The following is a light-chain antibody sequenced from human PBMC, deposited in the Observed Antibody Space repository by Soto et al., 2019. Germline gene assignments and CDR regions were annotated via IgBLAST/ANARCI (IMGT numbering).Light chain of an antibody. CDR1: QTVSDN. Sequence: EIVMTQSPATLSVSPGERATLSCSASQTVSDNLAWYQHKPGQSPRLLIYGASARATGIPARFSGGGSGAEYTLTISSLQSEDFAVYYCQQYDKWPRTFGQGTKVDIK. V-gene: IGKV3-15*01. J-gene: IGKJ1*01. CDR2: GAS. CDR3: QQYDKWPRT.